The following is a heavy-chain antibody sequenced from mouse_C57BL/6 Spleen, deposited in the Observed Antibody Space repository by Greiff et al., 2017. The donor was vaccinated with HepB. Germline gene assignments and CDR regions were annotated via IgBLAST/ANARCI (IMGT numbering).Heavy chain of an antibody. D-gene: IGHD2-13*01. V-gene: IGHV1-59*01. CDR2: IDPSDSYT. CDR3: ARMGIYYGDDYFDY. CDR1: GYTFTSYW. J-gene: IGHJ2*01. Sequence: QVQLQQPGAELVRPGTSVKLSCKASGYTFTSYWMHWVKQRPGQGLEWIGVIDPSDSYTNYNQKFKGKATLTVDTSSSTAYMQLSSLTSEDSAVYYCARMGIYYGDDYFDYWGQGTTLTVSS.